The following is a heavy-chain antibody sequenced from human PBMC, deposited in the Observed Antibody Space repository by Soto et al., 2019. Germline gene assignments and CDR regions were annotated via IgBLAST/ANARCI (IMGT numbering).Heavy chain of an antibody. Sequence: SVKVSCKASGGTFSSYAISWVRQAPGQGLEWMGGIIPIFGTANYAQKFQGRVTITADKSTSTAYMELSSLRSEDTAVYYCARDDYGDHNFDYWGQGTLVTVSS. CDR1: GGTFSSYA. V-gene: IGHV1-69*06. J-gene: IGHJ4*02. D-gene: IGHD4-17*01. CDR2: IIPIFGTA. CDR3: ARDDYGDHNFDY.